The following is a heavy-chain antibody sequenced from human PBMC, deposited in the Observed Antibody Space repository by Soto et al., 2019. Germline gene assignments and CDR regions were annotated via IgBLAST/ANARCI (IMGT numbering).Heavy chain of an antibody. CDR3: ARDKSVAGYYDSSGYCYVGAWYFDY. J-gene: IGHJ4*02. CDR2: ISAYNGNT. V-gene: IGHV1-18*04. Sequence: GASVKVSCKASGYTFTSYGISWVRQAPGQGLEWMGWISAYNGNTNYAQKLQGRVTMTTDTSTSTAYMELRSLRSDDTAVYYCARDKSVAGYYDSSGYCYVGAWYFDYWGQGTLVTVSS. D-gene: IGHD3-22*01. CDR1: GYTFTSYG.